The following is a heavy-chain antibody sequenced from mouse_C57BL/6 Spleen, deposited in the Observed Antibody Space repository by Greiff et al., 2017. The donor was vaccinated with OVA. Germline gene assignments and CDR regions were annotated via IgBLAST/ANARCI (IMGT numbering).Heavy chain of an antibody. Sequence: EVKLQESGPELVKPGASVKMSCKASGYTFTDYNMHWVKQSHGKSLEWIGYINPNNGGTSYNQKFKGKATLTVNKSSSTAYMELRSLTSEDSAVYYCARDYDRYFDVWGTGTTVTVSS. D-gene: IGHD2-4*01. CDR2: INPNNGGT. J-gene: IGHJ1*03. CDR1: GYTFTDYN. V-gene: IGHV1-22*01. CDR3: ARDYDRYFDV.